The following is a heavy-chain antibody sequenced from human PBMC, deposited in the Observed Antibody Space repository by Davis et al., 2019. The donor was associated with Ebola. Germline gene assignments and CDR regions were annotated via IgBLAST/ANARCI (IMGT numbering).Heavy chain of an antibody. V-gene: IGHV4-31*03. CDR2: ISYGGRT. J-gene: IGHJ5*02. Sequence: MPSETLSLTCTVSGTSMSSGGHYWTWIRQHPGRGLEWIGYISYGGRTSYNPSLKSRITISEDTSKNQFSLKLSSVTAADTAVYYCARIDYDFWSGYYGGNWFDPWGQGTLVTVSS. D-gene: IGHD3-3*01. CDR3: ARIDYDFWSGYYGGNWFDP. CDR1: GTSMSSGGHY.